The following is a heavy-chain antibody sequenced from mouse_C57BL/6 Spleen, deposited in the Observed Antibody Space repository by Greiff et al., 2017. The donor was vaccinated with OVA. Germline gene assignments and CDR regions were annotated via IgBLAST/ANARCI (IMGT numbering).Heavy chain of an antibody. J-gene: IGHJ3*01. V-gene: IGHV1-15*01. CDR3: TTGSGYVFAY. CDR2: IDPETGGT. D-gene: IGHD3-2*02. CDR1: GYTFTDYE. Sequence: VQLQQPGAELVRPGASVTLSCKASGYTFTDYEMHWVKQTPVHGLEWIGAIDPETGGTAYNQKFKGKAILTADKSSSTAYMELRSLTSEDSAVYYCTTGSGYVFAYWGQGTLVTVSA.